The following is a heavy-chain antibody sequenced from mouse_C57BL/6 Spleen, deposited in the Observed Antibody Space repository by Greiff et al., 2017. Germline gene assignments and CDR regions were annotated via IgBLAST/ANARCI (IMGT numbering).Heavy chain of an antibody. CDR1: GYTFTDYN. CDR3: ARGYYYGSSYGDY. Sequence: VQLQQPGPELVKPGASVKMSCKASGYTFTDYNMHWVKQSHGKSLEWIGYINPNNGGTSYNQKFKGKATLTVNNSSSTAYMELRSLTSEDSAVYYCARGYYYGSSYGDYWGKGTTLTVSS. V-gene: IGHV1-22*01. J-gene: IGHJ2*01. CDR2: INPNNGGT. D-gene: IGHD1-1*01.